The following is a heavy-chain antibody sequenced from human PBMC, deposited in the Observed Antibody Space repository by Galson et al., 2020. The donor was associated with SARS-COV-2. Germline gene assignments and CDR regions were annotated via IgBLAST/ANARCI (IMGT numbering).Heavy chain of an antibody. D-gene: IGHD2-21*02. CDR3: ASGWPHSNVAVVTAFDY. CDR1: GLTFSSYV. Sequence: GESLKISCAASGLTFSSYVFSWVRQAPGKGLEWVSSMTISSSLIYYADSVKGRFTISRDNAKNSLYLQMNSLRAEDTAVYYCASGWPHSNVAVVTAFDYWGQGALVTVTS. CDR2: MTISSSLI. V-gene: IGHV3-21*01. J-gene: IGHJ4*02.